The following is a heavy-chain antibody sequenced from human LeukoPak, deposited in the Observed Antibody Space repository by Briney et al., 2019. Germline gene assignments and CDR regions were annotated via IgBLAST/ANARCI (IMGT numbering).Heavy chain of an antibody. Sequence: GKSLRLSGAASGFTFSRYALHWVRQAPGKGLEWVAVISSDGSNKYCAGSVEGRFTVSRDNYNNTLLLQMNSLRAEDTAVYYCARTDISGWSRPLDCWGQGTLVTVSS. CDR2: ISSDGSNK. V-gene: IGHV3-30-3*01. CDR3: ARTDISGWSRPLDC. J-gene: IGHJ4*02. CDR1: GFTFSRYA. D-gene: IGHD6-19*01.